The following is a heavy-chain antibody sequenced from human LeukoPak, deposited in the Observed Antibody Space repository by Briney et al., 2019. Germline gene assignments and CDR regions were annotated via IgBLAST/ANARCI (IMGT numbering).Heavy chain of an antibody. CDR2: ISSSSSTI. CDR3: ARGFPHYYDSSGYYPYFDY. J-gene: IGHJ4*02. D-gene: IGHD3-22*01. V-gene: IGHV3-48*01. Sequence: PGGSLRLSCAASGFTFSSYAMSWVRQAPGKGLEWVSYISSSSSTIYYADSVKGRFTISRDNAKNSLYLQMNSLRAEDTAVYYCARGFPHYYDSSGYYPYFDYWGQGTLVTVSS. CDR1: GFTFSSYA.